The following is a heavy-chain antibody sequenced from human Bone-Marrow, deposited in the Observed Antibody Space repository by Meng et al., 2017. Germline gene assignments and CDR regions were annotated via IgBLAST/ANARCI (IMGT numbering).Heavy chain of an antibody. J-gene: IGHJ6*02. D-gene: IGHD2-2*01. V-gene: IGHV1-69*05. CDR3: ARGIVVVPAGYGMEV. CDR2: IIRIFGTA. CDR1: GGTFSSYA. Sequence: SVKVSCKASGGTFSSYAISWVRQAPGQGLEWMGGIIRIFGTANYAQKFQGRVMITTDESTSIAYMELSSLRSEDTAVYYCARGIVVVPAGYGMEVWGQGTMVTVSS.